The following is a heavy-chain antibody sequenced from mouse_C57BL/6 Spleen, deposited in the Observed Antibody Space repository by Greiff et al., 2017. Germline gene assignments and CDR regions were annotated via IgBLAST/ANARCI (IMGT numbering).Heavy chain of an antibody. CDR3: ARGRDDGYYFDY. V-gene: IGHV1-53*01. D-gene: IGHD2-3*01. CDR2: INPSNGGT. CDR1: GYTFTSYW. J-gene: IGHJ2*01. Sequence: QVQLQQSGTELVKPGASVKLSCKASGYTFTSYWMHWVKQRPGQGLEWIGNINPSNGGTNYNEKFKSQATLTVDKSSSTAYMQLSSLTSEDSAVYYCARGRDDGYYFDYWGQGTTLTVSS.